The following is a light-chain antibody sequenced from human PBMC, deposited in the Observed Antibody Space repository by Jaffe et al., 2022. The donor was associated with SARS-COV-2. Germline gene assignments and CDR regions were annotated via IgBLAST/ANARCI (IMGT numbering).Light chain of an antibody. CDR2: WAS. J-gene: IGKJ3*01. CDR3: QQYYSIPFT. V-gene: IGKV4-1*01. Sequence: DIVMTQSPDSQAVSLGERATINCKSSQSLLYSSSDKTYLAWYQQKPGQPPKLLIYWASTRESGVPDRFSGSGSETDFTLTINSLQAEDVAVYYCQQYYSIPFTFGPGTKVDIK. CDR1: QSLLYSSSDKTY.